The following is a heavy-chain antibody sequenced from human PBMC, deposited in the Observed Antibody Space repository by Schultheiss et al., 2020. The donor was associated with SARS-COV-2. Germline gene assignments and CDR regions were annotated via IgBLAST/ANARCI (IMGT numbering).Heavy chain of an antibody. CDR2: ISAYNGNT. D-gene: IGHD3-3*01. Sequence: ASVKVSCKASGGTFSSYAISWVRQAPGQGLEWMGWISAYNGNTNYAQKLQGRVTMTTDTSTSTAYMELRSLRSDDTAVYYCARGGITIFGVVTHDAFDIWGQGTMVTVSS. CDR1: GGTFSSYA. CDR3: ARGGITIFGVVTHDAFDI. J-gene: IGHJ3*02. V-gene: IGHV1-18*01.